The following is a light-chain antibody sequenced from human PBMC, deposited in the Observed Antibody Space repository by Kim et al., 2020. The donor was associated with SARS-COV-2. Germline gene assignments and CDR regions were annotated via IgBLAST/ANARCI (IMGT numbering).Light chain of an antibody. CDR2: YDS. V-gene: IGLV3-21*04. J-gene: IGLJ3*02. CDR3: QVWDSSSDHRV. CDR1: NIGSKS. Sequence: APGKSARITCWGNNIGSKSVRWYQQKPGQAPVLVIYYDSDRPSGIPERFSGSNSGNTATLTISRVEAGDEADYYCQVWDSSSDHRVFGGGTQLTVL.